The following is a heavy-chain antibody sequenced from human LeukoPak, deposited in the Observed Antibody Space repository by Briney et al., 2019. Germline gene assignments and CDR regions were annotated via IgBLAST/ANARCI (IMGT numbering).Heavy chain of an antibody. V-gene: IGHV3-23*01. D-gene: IGHD2-15*01. CDR2: IRGSGDTT. Sequence: GGSLRLSCAASGFTFSNYAMSWVRQAPGKGLEWVSNIRGSGDTTFYAESVKGRFIISRDNPKDTLFLQMNSLRAEDTAVYYCAKGAVVLTALSSFDYWGQGTLVTVSS. CDR3: AKGAVVLTALSSFDY. J-gene: IGHJ4*02. CDR1: GFTFSNYA.